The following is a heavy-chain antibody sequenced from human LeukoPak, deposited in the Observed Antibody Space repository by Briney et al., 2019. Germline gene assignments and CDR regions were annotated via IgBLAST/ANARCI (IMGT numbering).Heavy chain of an antibody. D-gene: IGHD4-17*01. Sequence: SETLSLTCTVSGGSISSGGYYWSWIRQHPGKGLEWIGYIYYSGSTYYNPSLKSRVTISVDTSKNQFSLKLSSVTAADTAVYYCARVRYGQHFDYWGQGTLVTVSS. CDR1: GGSISSGGYY. V-gene: IGHV4-31*03. J-gene: IGHJ4*02. CDR2: IYYSGST. CDR3: ARVRYGQHFDY.